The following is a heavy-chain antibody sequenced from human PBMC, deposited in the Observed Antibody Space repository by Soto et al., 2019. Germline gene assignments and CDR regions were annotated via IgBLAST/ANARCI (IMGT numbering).Heavy chain of an antibody. Sequence: PGESPKISCKGSGYSFAGYWITWVRQKPGKGLEWMGRIDPSDSQTYYSPSFRGHVTISVTKSITTVFLQWSSLRASDTAMYYCARQIYDSDTGPNFQYYFDSWGQGTPVTSPQ. D-gene: IGHD3-22*01. V-gene: IGHV5-10-1*01. CDR1: GYSFAGYW. CDR2: IDPSDSQT. CDR3: ARQIYDSDTGPNFQYYFDS. J-gene: IGHJ4*02.